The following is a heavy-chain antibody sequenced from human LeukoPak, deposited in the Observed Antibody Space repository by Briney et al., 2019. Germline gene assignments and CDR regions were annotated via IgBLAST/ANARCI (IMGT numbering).Heavy chain of an antibody. CDR3: AKDQGYGQLSYDYYFDY. D-gene: IGHD3-16*01. CDR1: GFTVSSNY. Sequence: GGSLRLSCAASGFTVSSNYMSWVRQAPGKGLEWVAVISYDGSNKYYADSVKGRFTISRDNSKNTLYLQMNSLRAEDTAVYYCAKDQGYGQLSYDYYFDYWGQGTLVTVSS. V-gene: IGHV3-30*18. J-gene: IGHJ4*02. CDR2: ISYDGSNK.